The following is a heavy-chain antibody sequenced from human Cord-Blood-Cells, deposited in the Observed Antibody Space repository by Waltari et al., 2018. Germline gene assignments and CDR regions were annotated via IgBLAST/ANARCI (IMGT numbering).Heavy chain of an antibody. CDR2: IKSKTDGGTT. D-gene: IGHD2-2*01. CDR1: GFTFSNAW. CDR3: TTCSSTSCYYYYYMDV. J-gene: IGHJ6*03. V-gene: IGHV3-15*01. Sequence: EVQLVESGGGLVKPGGSLRLSCAASGFTFSNAWMSWVRQAPGKGLEWVGRIKSKTDGGTTDYAAPVKGRFTISRDDSKNTLYLQMNSLKTEDTAVYYCTTCSSTSCYYYYYMDVWGKGTKVTVSS.